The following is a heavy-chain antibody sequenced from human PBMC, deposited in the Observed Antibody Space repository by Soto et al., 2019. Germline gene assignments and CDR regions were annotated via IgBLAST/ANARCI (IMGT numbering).Heavy chain of an antibody. V-gene: IGHV1-69*01. Sequence: QVQLVQSGAEVKKPGSSVKVSCKASGGTFSSYAISWVRQAPGQGLEWMGWIIPIFGTANYAQKFQGRVTITADESTSTAYMGLSSLRSEATAVYYCAAYTMVLGVIGAFDIWGQGTMVTVSS. J-gene: IGHJ3*02. CDR2: IIPIFGTA. CDR3: AAYTMVLGVIGAFDI. CDR1: GGTFSSYA. D-gene: IGHD3-10*01.